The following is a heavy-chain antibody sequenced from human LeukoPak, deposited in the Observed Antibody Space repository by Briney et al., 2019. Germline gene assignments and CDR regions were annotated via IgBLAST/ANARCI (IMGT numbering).Heavy chain of an antibody. D-gene: IGHD3-10*01. CDR3: AKDHWGAIRGEFDY. CDR1: GFTFSSYE. Sequence: GGSLRLSCAASGFTFSSYEMNWVRQAPGKGLEWVSYISSSGSTIYYADSVKGRFTISRDNSKNTLYLQMNSLRAEDTAVYFCAKDHWGAIRGEFDYWGQGTLVTVSS. V-gene: IGHV3-48*03. J-gene: IGHJ4*02. CDR2: ISSSGSTI.